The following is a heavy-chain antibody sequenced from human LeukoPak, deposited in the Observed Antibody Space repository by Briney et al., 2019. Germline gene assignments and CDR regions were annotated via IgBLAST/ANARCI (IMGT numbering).Heavy chain of an antibody. CDR3: ARQWLRYFDY. V-gene: IGHV3-7*01. D-gene: IGHD5-12*01. Sequence: GGSLRLSCAASGFTFSSYAMHWVRQAPGKGLEWVANIKQDGSEKYYVDSVKGRFTISRDNAKNSLYLQMNSLRAEDTAVYYCARQWLRYFDYWGQGTLVTVSS. J-gene: IGHJ4*02. CDR2: IKQDGSEK. CDR1: GFTFSSYA.